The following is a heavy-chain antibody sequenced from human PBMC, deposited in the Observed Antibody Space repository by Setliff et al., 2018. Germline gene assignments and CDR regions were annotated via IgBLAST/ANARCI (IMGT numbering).Heavy chain of an antibody. CDR1: GGSLTNYY. J-gene: IGHJ6*03. V-gene: IGHV4-59*12. CDR3: AREQWLDPPGYYYMDV. CDR2: IYIGGSA. Sequence: SETLSLTCSVSGGSLTNYYWTWIRQPPGKGLEWIGYIYIGGSANYNPSLKSRVTMSIDTSKNQFSLKLNSVTAADMAVYYCAREQWLDPPGYYYMDVWAKGTTVTVSS. D-gene: IGHD6-19*01.